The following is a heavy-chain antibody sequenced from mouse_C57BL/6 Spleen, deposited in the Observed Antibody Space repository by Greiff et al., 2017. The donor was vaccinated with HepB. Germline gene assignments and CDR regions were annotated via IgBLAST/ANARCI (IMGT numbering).Heavy chain of an antibody. CDR1: GFTFSSYT. V-gene: IGHV5-9*01. CDR2: ISGGGGNT. D-gene: IGHD2-5*01. Sequence: EVNVVESGGGLVKPGGSLKLSCAASGFTFSSYTMSWVRQTPEKRLEWVATISGGGGNTYYPDSVKGRFTISRDNAKNTLYLQMSSLRSEDTALYYCARHGSNYGFAYWGQGTLVTVSA. CDR3: ARHGSNYGFAY. J-gene: IGHJ3*01.